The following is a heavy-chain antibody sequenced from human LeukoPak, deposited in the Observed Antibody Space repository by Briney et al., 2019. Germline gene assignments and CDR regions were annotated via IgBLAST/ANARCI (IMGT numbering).Heavy chain of an antibody. J-gene: IGHJ3*02. CDR2: IDPSDSHT. V-gene: IGHV5-10-1*01. D-gene: IGHD4-17*01. CDR3: ARGCALVTTDAFDI. Sequence: GESLQISCKGSGYSFTSYWISWVRQMPGKGLEWMGRIDPSDSHTNYSPSFQGHVTISADKSISTAYLQWSSLKASDTAMYYCARGCALVTTDAFDIWGQGTMVTVSS. CDR1: GYSFTSYW.